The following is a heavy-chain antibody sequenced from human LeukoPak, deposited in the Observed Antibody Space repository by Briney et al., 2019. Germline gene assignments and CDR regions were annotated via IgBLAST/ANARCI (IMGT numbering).Heavy chain of an antibody. J-gene: IGHJ3*02. CDR1: GGTFSSCA. D-gene: IGHD6-13*01. CDR2: IIPIFGTA. CDR3: ATHRAAAGYDAFDI. Sequence: GASVKVSCKASGGTFSSCAISWVRQAPGQGLEWMGGIIPIFGTANYAEKFQGRVTITADESTSTAYMELSSLRSEDTAVYYCATHRAAAGYDAFDIWGQGTMVTVSS. V-gene: IGHV1-69*13.